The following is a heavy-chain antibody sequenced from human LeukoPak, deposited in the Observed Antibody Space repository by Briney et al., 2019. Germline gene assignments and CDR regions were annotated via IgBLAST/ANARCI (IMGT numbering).Heavy chain of an antibody. D-gene: IGHD6-13*01. CDR1: GGSIRSSYYY. J-gene: IGHJ4*02. V-gene: IGHV4-39*01. Sequence: PSETLSLTCTVSGGSIRSSYYYWGWIRQPPGKGLEWIGSIYDSGSTYYNPSLKSRVTISVDTSKNQFSLKLNSVTAADTAVYYCARHPSGGYSPFDYWGQGTLVTVSS. CDR3: ARHPSGGYSPFDY. CDR2: IYDSGST.